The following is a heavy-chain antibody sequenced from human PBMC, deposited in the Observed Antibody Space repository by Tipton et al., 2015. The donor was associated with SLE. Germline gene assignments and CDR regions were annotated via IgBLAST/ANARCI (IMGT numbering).Heavy chain of an antibody. CDR1: GFTFSSYS. Sequence: SLRLSCAASGFTFSSYSMNWVRQAPGKGLEWVSSISSSSSYIYYADSVKGRFTISRDNAKNSLYLQMNSLRAEDTAVYYCARAPDPHAFDIWGQGTMVTVSS. CDR2: ISSSSSYI. J-gene: IGHJ3*02. CDR3: ARAPDPHAFDI. D-gene: IGHD1-14*01. V-gene: IGHV3-21*01.